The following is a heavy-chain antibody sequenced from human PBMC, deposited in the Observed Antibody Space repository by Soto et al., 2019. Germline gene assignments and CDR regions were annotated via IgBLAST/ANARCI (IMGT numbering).Heavy chain of an antibody. D-gene: IGHD1-26*01. CDR2: ISGSGGST. J-gene: IGHJ4*02. CDR1: GFTFSSYA. Sequence: GGSLRLSCAASGFTFSSYAMSWVRQAPRKGLEWVSAISGSGGSTYYADSVEGRFTISRDNSKNTLYLQMNSLRADDTAVYYCAKDHRSGSYYEIGLWGQGTLVTVSS. V-gene: IGHV3-23*01. CDR3: AKDHRSGSYYEIGL.